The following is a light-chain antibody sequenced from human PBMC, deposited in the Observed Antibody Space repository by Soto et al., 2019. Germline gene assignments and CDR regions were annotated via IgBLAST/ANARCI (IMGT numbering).Light chain of an antibody. Sequence: EIVLTQSPGTLSLSPGERATLSCRASQSVASNYLAWYQLKPGQAPRLLIYGASSRATGIPDRFGGSGSGTGFTLTISRLEPEDFAVYFCQQYGDSPETFGQGTKVEIK. CDR3: QQYGDSPET. J-gene: IGKJ1*01. CDR2: GAS. CDR1: QSVASNY. V-gene: IGKV3-20*01.